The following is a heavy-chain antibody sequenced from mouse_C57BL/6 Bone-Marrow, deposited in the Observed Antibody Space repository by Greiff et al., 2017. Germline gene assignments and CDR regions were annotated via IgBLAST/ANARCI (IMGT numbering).Heavy chain of an antibody. CDR3: ARSKGNYGRFAY. V-gene: IGHV1-64*01. Sequence: QVQLQQPGAELVKPGASVKLSCKASGYTFTSYWMHWVKQRPGQGLEWIGMIHPNSGSTNYNEKFKSKATLTVDKSSSTAYMQLSSLTSEDSAVYYCARSKGNYGRFAYWGQGTLVTVSP. CDR1: GYTFTSYW. CDR2: IHPNSGST. D-gene: IGHD2-1*01. J-gene: IGHJ3*01.